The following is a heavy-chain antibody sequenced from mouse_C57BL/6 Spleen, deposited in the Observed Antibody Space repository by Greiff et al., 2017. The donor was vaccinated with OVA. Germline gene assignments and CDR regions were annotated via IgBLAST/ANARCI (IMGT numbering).Heavy chain of an antibody. V-gene: IGHV1-39*01. CDR1: GYSFTDYN. J-gene: IGHJ4*01. Sequence: EVKLMESGPELVKPGASVKISCKASGYSFTDYNMNWVKQSNGKSLEWIGVINPNYGTTSYNQKFKGKATLTVDQSSSTAYMQLNSLTSEDSAVYYCASTHYYGSSYDYAMDYWGQGTSVTVSS. CDR2: INPNYGTT. D-gene: IGHD1-1*01. CDR3: ASTHYYGSSYDYAMDY.